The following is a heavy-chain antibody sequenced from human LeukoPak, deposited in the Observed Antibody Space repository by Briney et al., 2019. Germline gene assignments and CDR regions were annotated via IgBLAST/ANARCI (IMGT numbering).Heavy chain of an antibody. V-gene: IGHV3-23*01. CDR1: GFTFSSYA. Sequence: PGGSLRLSCAASGFTFSSYAMSWVRQAPGKGLEWVSAISGSGGSTYYADSVKGRFTISRDNSKNTLFLQMNSLRAEDTAVYYCAKGRNYYGSGSYGDGMDVWGQGTTVTVSS. CDR3: AKGRNYYGSGSYGDGMDV. D-gene: IGHD3-10*01. CDR2: ISGSGGST. J-gene: IGHJ6*02.